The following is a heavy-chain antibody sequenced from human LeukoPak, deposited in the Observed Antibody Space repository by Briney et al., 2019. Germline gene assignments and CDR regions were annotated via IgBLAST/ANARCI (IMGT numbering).Heavy chain of an antibody. CDR1: GFTFSNAW. CDR3: TTGAPIAADTYYYYCYMDV. J-gene: IGHJ6*03. CDR2: IKSKTDGGTT. Sequence: GGSLRFSCAASGFTFSNAWVSSVRQAPGKGLEWVGRIKSKTDGGTTDYAAPVKGRFTISRDDSKNTLYLQMNSLKTEDTAVYYCTTGAPIAADTYYYYCYMDVWGKGTPVTVSS. D-gene: IGHD6-13*01. V-gene: IGHV3-15*01.